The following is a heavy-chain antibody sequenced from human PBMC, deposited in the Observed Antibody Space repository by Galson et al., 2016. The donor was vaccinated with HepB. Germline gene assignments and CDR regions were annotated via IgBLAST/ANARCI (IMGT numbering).Heavy chain of an antibody. CDR3: AREDIVATISDYYYGMDV. J-gene: IGHJ6*04. V-gene: IGHV3-64*01. CDR2: ISSNGGST. Sequence: SLRLSCAASGFTFSSYVMHWVRQGPGKGLEYVSSISSNGGSTYYANSVKGRFTISRDNSKNTLYLQMGSLRAEDMAVYYCAREDIVATISDYYYGMDVWGKGTTVTVSS. CDR1: GFTFSSYV. D-gene: IGHD5-12*01.